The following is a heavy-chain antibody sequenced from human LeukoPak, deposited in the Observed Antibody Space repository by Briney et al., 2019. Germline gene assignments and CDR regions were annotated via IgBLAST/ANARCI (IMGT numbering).Heavy chain of an antibody. CDR2: IYYSGST. D-gene: IGHD2-15*01. CDR1: GGSISSGGYS. Sequence: PSETLSLTCTVSGGSISSGGYSWSWIRQHPGKGLEWIGYIYYSGSTYYNPSLKSRVTISVDTSKNQFSLKLSSVTAADTAVYYCARDRGAGYCSGGSCYSPFYFDYWGQGTLVTVSS. V-gene: IGHV4-31*03. CDR3: ARDRGAGYCSGGSCYSPFYFDY. J-gene: IGHJ4*02.